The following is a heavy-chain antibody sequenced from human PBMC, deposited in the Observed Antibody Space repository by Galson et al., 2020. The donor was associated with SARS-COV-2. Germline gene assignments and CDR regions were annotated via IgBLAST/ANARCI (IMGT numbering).Heavy chain of an antibody. CDR3: ANNVVPTDAIYYYGVDV. CDR2: ISDDGSDK. D-gene: IGHD2-2*01. CDR1: GFTFSSYA. V-gene: IGHV3-30*04. J-gene: IGHJ6*02. Sequence: TGGSLRLSCAASGFTFSSYAMHWVRQAPGKGLEWVAVISDDGSDKYYADSVKGRFTISRDNSKNTLYLQMNSLRAEETAVYYCANNVVPTDAIYYYGVDVWGQGTTVTVSS.